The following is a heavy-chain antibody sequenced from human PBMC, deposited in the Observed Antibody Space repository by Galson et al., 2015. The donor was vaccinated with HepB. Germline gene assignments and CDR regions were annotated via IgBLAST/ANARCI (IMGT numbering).Heavy chain of an antibody. CDR3: ARVSGSYAEYFQH. CDR2: INAGNGNT. J-gene: IGHJ1*01. Sequence: SVKVSCKASGYTFTSYAMHWVRQAPGQRLEWMGWINAGNGNTKYSQKFQGRVTITRDTSASTAYMELSSLRSEDTAVYYCARVSGSYAEYFQHWGQGTLVTVSS. CDR1: GYTFTSYA. V-gene: IGHV1-3*01. D-gene: IGHD1-26*01.